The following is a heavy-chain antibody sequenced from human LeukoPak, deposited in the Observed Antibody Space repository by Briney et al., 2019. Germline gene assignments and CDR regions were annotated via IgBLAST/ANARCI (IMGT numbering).Heavy chain of an antibody. Sequence: QTLSLTCTVSGGSIGTYYSSWSRQPPGKGLERIGYNYYSGSTKTNPSLKSRVTISVDTSKNQFSLKLSSVTAADTAVYYCARHGGDWVFDYWGQGTLVTVFS. V-gene: IGHV4-59*08. D-gene: IGHD2-21*02. CDR3: ARHGGDWVFDY. J-gene: IGHJ4*02. CDR2: NYYSGST. CDR1: GGSIGTYY.